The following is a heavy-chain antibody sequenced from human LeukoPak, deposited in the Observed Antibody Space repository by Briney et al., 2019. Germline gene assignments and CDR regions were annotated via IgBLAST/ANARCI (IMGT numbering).Heavy chain of an antibody. CDR3: ARTMYSSGWCDY. CDR1: GYTSTGYY. J-gene: IGHJ4*02. D-gene: IGHD6-19*01. V-gene: IGHV1-46*01. Sequence: ASVKVSCKASGYTSTGYYMHWVRQAPGQGLEWMGIINPSGGSTSYAQKFQGRVTMTRDTSTSTVYMELSSLRSEDTAVYYCARTMYSSGWCDYWGQGTLVTVSS. CDR2: INPSGGST.